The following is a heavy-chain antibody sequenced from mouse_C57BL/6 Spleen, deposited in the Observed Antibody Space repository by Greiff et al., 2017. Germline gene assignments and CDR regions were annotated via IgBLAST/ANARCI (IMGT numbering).Heavy chain of an antibody. CDR1: GFSLTSYG. D-gene: IGHD1-1*01. J-gene: IGHJ1*03. V-gene: IGHV2-2*01. Sequence: VQLVESGPGLVQPSQSLSITCTVSGFSLTSYGVHWVRQSPGKGLEWLGVIWSGGSTDYNAAFISRLSISKDNSKSQVFFKMNSLQADDTAIYYCARKGLRSCFDVWGTGTTVTVSS. CDR3: ARKGLRSCFDV. CDR2: IWSGGST.